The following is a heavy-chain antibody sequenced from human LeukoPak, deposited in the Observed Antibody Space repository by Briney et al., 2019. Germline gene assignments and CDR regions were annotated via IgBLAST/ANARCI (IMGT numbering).Heavy chain of an antibody. Sequence: GGSLRLSCVASGFTFSSYWMSWVRQAPGKGLEWVASIKQDGSEKYYVDSVKGRFTISRDNAKNSLYLQMNSLRAEDTAVYYCARTVRGRYYDSSGYPDHWGQGTLVTVSS. CDR1: GFTFSSYW. D-gene: IGHD3-22*01. CDR3: ARTVRGRYYDSSGYPDH. CDR2: IKQDGSEK. V-gene: IGHV3-7*01. J-gene: IGHJ5*02.